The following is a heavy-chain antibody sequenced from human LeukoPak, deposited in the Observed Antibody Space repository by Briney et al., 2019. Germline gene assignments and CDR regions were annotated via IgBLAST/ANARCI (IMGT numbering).Heavy chain of an antibody. CDR3: VKDRPCDTCMPMDA. D-gene: IGHD2-2*01. V-gene: IGHV3-23*01. J-gene: IGHJ6*02. CDR2: LGRSGDYT. Sequence: GGSLRLSCAASGFIFSGYSMSCVPQAPGKGLEGVAGLGRSGDYTYYADSVKGQFTISRDNSKDTVSLQMNSLRAEDTAIYYCVKDRPCDTCMPMDAWGQGTTVTVSS. CDR1: GFIFSGYS.